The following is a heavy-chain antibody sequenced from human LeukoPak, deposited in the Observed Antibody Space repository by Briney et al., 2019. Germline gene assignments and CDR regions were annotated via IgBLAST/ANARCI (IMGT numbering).Heavy chain of an antibody. CDR1: GGSISSGSYY. J-gene: IGHJ4*02. CDR2: IYSSGTT. Sequence: SQTLSLTCTVSGGSISSGSYYWSWIRQPAGKGLEWIGRIYSSGTTNYNPSLKSRVTMSVDTSTSQLSLKLSSVTAADTAVYYCARDGYHYDSSGYYSLDYWGQGTLVTVSS. V-gene: IGHV4-61*02. CDR3: ARDGYHYDSSGYYSLDY. D-gene: IGHD3-22*01.